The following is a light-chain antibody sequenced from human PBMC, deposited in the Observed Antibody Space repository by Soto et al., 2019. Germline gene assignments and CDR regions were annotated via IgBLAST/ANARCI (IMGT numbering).Light chain of an antibody. Sequence: QSVLTQPPSASGTPGQRVTISCSGSSSNIGSNTVNWYQQLPGTAPKLLIYSNDQRPSGVPDRFSGSKSGTSDSLAISGLQSEDEADYYCSAWDDRLNGWVFGGGTKLTVL. V-gene: IGLV1-44*01. CDR1: SSNIGSNT. CDR3: SAWDDRLNGWV. J-gene: IGLJ3*02. CDR2: SND.